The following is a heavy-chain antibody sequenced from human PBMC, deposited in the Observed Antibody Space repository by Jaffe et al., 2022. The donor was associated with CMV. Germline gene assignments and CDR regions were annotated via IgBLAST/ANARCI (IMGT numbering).Heavy chain of an antibody. CDR1: GGSISGGTYR. Sequence: QVRLQESGPGLVKPSQTLSLSCTVSGGSISGGTYRWIWIRQHPGEGLEWIGYIDDSGSPYYNPSLRSRAIISVDTSTSQFSLRVNSVTAADTAVYFCARVADELEKRRFDYWGQGALVTVSS. CDR2: IDDSGSP. D-gene: IGHD1-1*01. CDR3: ARVADELEKRRFDY. J-gene: IGHJ4*02. V-gene: IGHV4-31*03.